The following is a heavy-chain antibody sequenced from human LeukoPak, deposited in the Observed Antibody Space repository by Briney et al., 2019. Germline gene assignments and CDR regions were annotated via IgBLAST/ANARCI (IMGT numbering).Heavy chain of an antibody. CDR3: AKSPMAVARGYFDY. CDR2: ISGSGGST. V-gene: IGHV3-23*01. CDR1: GFTFSSYA. Sequence: GGSLRLSCAASGFTFSSYAMSWVRQAPEKGLECVAAISGSGGSTYYADSVKGRFTISRDNSKNTLYLQMNSLRAEDTAVYYCAKSPMAVARGYFDYWGQGTLVTVSS. D-gene: IGHD6-19*01. J-gene: IGHJ4*02.